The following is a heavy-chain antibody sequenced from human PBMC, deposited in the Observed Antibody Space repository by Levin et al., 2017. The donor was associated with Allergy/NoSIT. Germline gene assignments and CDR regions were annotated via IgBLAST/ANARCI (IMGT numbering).Heavy chain of an antibody. Sequence: SCAASGFTFNNYAMSWVRQAPGKVLEWVSAIINSGVGTYYADSVKGRFTISRDNSKNTMYLQMNSLRAEDTAVYFCAKDAIRGSDQPYYFDYWGQGTLVTASS. CDR1: GFTFNNYA. CDR3: AKDAIRGSDQPYYFDY. D-gene: IGHD6-19*01. V-gene: IGHV3-23*01. J-gene: IGHJ4*02. CDR2: IINSGVGT.